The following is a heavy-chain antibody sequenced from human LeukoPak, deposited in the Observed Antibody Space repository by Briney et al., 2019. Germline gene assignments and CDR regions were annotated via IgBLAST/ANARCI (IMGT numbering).Heavy chain of an antibody. J-gene: IGHJ4*02. V-gene: IGHV3-48*04. D-gene: IGHD4-11*01. Sequence: PGGSLRLSCAASGFTFSSYSMNWVRQAPGKGLEWVSYISSSSSTIYYADSVKGRFTISRDNAQNSLYLQMNSLRAADTALYYCARVASNYDFDYWGQGTLVSVSS. CDR1: GFTFSSYS. CDR3: ARVASNYDFDY. CDR2: ISSSSSTI.